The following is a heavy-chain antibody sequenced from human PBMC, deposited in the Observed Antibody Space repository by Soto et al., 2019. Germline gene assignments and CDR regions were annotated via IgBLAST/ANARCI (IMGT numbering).Heavy chain of an antibody. Sequence: QLLHSGGGLVQPGGSLTLSFAASGFTFVTTAMSWVRQAPGEGLEWVSTIDGSGGITYYADSVKGRFTISRDNSRNTVYLQMNSLRGDDTALYYCVKNSGWFNTWGQGALVTVSS. CDR1: GFTFVTTA. CDR3: VKNSGWFNT. D-gene: IGHD3-10*01. J-gene: IGHJ5*02. CDR2: IDGSGGIT. V-gene: IGHV3-23*01.